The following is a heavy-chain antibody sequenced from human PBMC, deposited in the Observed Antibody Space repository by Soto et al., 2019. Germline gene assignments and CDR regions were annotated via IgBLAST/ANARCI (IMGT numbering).Heavy chain of an antibody. Sequence: GGSLRLSCAASGFTFSSYGMHWVRQAPGKGLEWLAVIWYDGSNKYYADSVKGRFTISRDNSKNTLYLQMNSLRAEDTAVYYCARGGGGSYGSGKRQDYYYYYGMDVWGQGTTVTVSS. D-gene: IGHD3-10*01. CDR2: IWYDGSNK. J-gene: IGHJ6*02. CDR1: GFTFSSYG. CDR3: ARGGGGSYGSGKRQDYYYYYGMDV. V-gene: IGHV3-33*01.